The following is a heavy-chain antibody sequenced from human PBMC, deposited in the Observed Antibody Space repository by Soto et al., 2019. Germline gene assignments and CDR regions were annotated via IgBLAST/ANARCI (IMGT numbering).Heavy chain of an antibody. CDR1: GGSISSYY. V-gene: IGHV4-59*08. CDR3: ARGQDYSNYVPSLDY. Sequence: SETLSLTCTVSGGSISSYYWSWIRQPPGKGLEWIGYIYYSGSTNYNPSLKSRVTISVDTSKNQFSLKLSSVTAADTAVYYCARGQDYSNYVPSLDYWGQGTLVTVSS. CDR2: IYYSGST. J-gene: IGHJ4*02. D-gene: IGHD4-4*01.